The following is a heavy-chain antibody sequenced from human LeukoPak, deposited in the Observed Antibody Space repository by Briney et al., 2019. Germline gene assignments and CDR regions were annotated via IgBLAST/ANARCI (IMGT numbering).Heavy chain of an antibody. Sequence: GGSLRLSCAASGFDFNSYSMNWVRQAPGKGPEWISYINPGSNTIYYEDSVKGRFTISRDNAKNSLYLQMNSLRAEDTAVYYCARDLTSGWYGWDYWGQGTLVTVSS. V-gene: IGHV3-48*01. D-gene: IGHD6-19*01. CDR3: ARDLTSGWYGWDY. CDR2: INPGSNTI. J-gene: IGHJ4*02. CDR1: GFDFNSYS.